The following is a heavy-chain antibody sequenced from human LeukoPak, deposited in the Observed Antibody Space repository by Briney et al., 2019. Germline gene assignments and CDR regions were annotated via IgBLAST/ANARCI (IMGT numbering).Heavy chain of an antibody. CDR1: GGSFSGYY. J-gene: IGHJ6*03. V-gene: IGHV4-34*01. Sequence: SETLSLTCAVYGGSFSGYYWSWIRQPPGKGLEWIGEINHRGRINYNPSLKSRVSISRDTSNNFFSLRLRSVTAADTAVYFCARGRVSSSTWYRTYYYFFYMDFWGKGTTVTVSS. D-gene: IGHD2-15*01. CDR2: INHRGRI. CDR3: ARGRVSSSTWYRTYYYFFYMDF.